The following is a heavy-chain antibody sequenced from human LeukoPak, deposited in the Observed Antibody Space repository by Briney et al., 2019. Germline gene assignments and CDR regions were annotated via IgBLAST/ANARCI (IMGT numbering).Heavy chain of an antibody. CDR3: ASGYSYAYFDY. CDR1: GGSISSSSYY. V-gene: IGHV4-39*01. D-gene: IGHD5-18*01. Sequence: SETLSLTCTVSGGSISSSSYYWGWIRQPPGKGLEWIGSIYYSGSTYYNPSLKSRVTISVDTSKNQFSLKLSSVTAADTAVYYCASGYSYAYFDYWGQGTLVTVSS. CDR2: IYYSGST. J-gene: IGHJ4*02.